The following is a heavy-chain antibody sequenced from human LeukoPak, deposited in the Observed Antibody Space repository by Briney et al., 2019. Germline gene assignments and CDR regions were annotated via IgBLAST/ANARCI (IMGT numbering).Heavy chain of an antibody. CDR1: GGSFSGHY. CDR3: ARSRGLRWGVRFFDI. D-gene: IGHD3-16*01. J-gene: IGHJ3*02. CDR2: TYHSGST. Sequence: KTSETLSLTCAVYGGSFSGHYWSWIRQSPGKGLEWIGETYHSGSTNHNPSLKSRVTISVDTSKNQFSLNLSSVTAADTAIYYCARSRGLRWGVRFFDIWGQGTLVTVSS. V-gene: IGHV4-34*01.